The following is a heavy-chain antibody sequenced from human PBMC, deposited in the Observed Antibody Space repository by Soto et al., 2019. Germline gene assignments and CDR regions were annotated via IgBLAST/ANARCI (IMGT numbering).Heavy chain of an antibody. CDR2: IYYSGST. CDR1: GGSISSYY. J-gene: IGHJ6*02. D-gene: IGHD1-26*01. Sequence: QVQLQESGPGLVKPSETLSLTCTVSGGSISSYYWSWIRQPPGKGLEWIGYIYYSGSTHYYPSLKSRVTVQVYTSKKQFSLQLSSVTAAATAVDYCARDVKWAGYYYGRDVWGQGTTVTVSS. CDR3: ARDVKWAGYYYGRDV. V-gene: IGHV4-59*01.